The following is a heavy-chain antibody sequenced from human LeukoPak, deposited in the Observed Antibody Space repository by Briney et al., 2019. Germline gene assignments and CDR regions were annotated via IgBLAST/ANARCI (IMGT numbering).Heavy chain of an antibody. CDR3: AREAWRPYLDY. CDR2: ITITDYGA. D-gene: IGHD3-3*01. J-gene: IGHJ4*02. Sequence: PGGSLRLSCAASGFIFRTHAMSWVRQAPGKGLEWLPTITITDYGAYYIDSVKGRFTMSRDNSKNELYLEMNSLRVEDTAVYYCAREAWRPYLDYWGQGALVTVSS. V-gene: IGHV3-23*01. CDR1: GFIFRTHA.